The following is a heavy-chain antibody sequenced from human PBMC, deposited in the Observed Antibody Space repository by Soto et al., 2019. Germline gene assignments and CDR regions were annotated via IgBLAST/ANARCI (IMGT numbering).Heavy chain of an antibody. D-gene: IGHD3-22*01. J-gene: IGHJ4*02. V-gene: IGHV4-59*01. CDR2: FYSSGSP. Sequence: PSETLSLTCTVSGGSLSGYYWSWIRQPPGKGLEWIGDFYSSGSPHHNPSLKNRVSISEDRSKNEFSLKLSSVTAADTAIYYCANGLAYGSTAYYWGQGTLVTVSS. CDR3: ANGLAYGSTAYY. CDR1: GGSLSGYY.